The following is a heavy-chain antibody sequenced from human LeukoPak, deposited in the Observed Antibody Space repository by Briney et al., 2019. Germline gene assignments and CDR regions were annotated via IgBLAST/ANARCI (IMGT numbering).Heavy chain of an antibody. J-gene: IGHJ4*02. CDR3: ARGKRLPVRFLEWLGNYYFDY. Sequence: SVKVSCKASGYTFTSYGISWVRQAPGQGLEWMGWISAYNGNTNYAQKLQGRVTMTTDTSTSTAYMELRSLRSDDTAVYYCARGKRLPVRFLEWLGNYYFDYWGQGTLVTVSS. V-gene: IGHV1-18*01. CDR1: GYTFTSYG. CDR2: ISAYNGNT. D-gene: IGHD3-3*01.